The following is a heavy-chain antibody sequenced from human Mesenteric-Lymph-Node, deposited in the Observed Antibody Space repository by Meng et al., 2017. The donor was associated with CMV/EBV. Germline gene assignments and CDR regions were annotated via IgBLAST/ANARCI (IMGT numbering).Heavy chain of an antibody. D-gene: IGHD2-8*01. CDR2: IGDDGSKK. Sequence: GGSLGLSCAASGFTFSSYGMHWVRQAPSKGLEWVALIGDDGSKKWYGDSAKGRFTVSRDNSKKMVYLEMNSLRPEDTAIYYCAKGCNGECFYFEHWGQGMPVTVSS. V-gene: IGHV3-30*02. CDR3: AKGCNGECFYFEH. CDR1: GFTFSSYG. J-gene: IGHJ4*02.